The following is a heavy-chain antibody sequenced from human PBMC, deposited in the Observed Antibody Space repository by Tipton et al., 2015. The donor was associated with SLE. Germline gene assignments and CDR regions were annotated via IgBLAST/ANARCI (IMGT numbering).Heavy chain of an antibody. Sequence: TLSLTCTVSGGSISSHYWGWIRQPPGKGLEWIGRIYYSGSTYYNPSLKSRVTISVDTSKNQFSLKLSSVTAADTAVYYCARVAGAEAFDIWGQGTMVTVSS. CDR2: IYYSGST. CDR1: GGSISSHY. J-gene: IGHJ3*02. V-gene: IGHV4-39*01. D-gene: IGHD5-12*01. CDR3: ARVAGAEAFDI.